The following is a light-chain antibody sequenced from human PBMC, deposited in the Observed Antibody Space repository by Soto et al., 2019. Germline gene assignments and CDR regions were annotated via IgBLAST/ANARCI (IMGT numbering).Light chain of an antibody. CDR1: QSVSSN. CDR2: GAS. V-gene: IGKV3-15*01. Sequence: EIVMTQSPATLSVSPGERATLSCRASQSVSSNLAWYQQKPGQAPRLLIYGASTRATGIPARCSGSGSGTEFTLPISSRQSEDFAVYYCQQYNNWPPWTFGQGTKVEIK. CDR3: QQYNNWPPWT. J-gene: IGKJ1*01.